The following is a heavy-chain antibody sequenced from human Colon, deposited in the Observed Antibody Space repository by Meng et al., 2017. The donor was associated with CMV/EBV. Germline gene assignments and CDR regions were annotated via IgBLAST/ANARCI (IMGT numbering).Heavy chain of an antibody. V-gene: IGHV3-30*03. CDR1: GFTVSSND. Sequence: GGSLRLSCAGSGFTVSSNDMNWVRQAPGKGLEWVAVISYDGSNKYYADSVKGRFTISRDNSKNTLYLQMNSLRAEDTAVYYCARDPQEGYYYDSSGYYFDYWGQGTLVTVSS. J-gene: IGHJ4*02. CDR2: ISYDGSNK. D-gene: IGHD3-22*01. CDR3: ARDPQEGYYYDSSGYYFDY.